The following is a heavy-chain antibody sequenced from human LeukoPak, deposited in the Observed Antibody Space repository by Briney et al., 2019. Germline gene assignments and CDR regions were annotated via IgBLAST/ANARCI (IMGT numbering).Heavy chain of an antibody. CDR3: ARTRHYYYYYMDV. V-gene: IGHV1-69*06. CDR1: GGTFSSYA. Sequence: GASVKVSCKASGGTFSSYAISWVRQAPGQGLEWMGGIIPIFGTANYAQKFQGRVTITADKSTSTAYMELSSLRSEDTAVYYCARTRHYYYYYMDVWGKGTTVTVSS. CDR2: IIPIFGTA. J-gene: IGHJ6*03.